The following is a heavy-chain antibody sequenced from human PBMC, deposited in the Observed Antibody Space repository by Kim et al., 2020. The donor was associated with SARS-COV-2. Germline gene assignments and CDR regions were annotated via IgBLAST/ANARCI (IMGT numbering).Heavy chain of an antibody. CDR2: IYYSGST. Sequence: SETLSLTCTVSGGSISSYYWSWIRQPPGKGLEWIGYIYYSGSTNYNPSLKSRVTISVDTSKNQFSLKLSSVTAADTAVYYCVASVVRGVITIYYFDYWG. J-gene: IGHJ4*01. CDR3: VASVVRGVITIYYFDY. V-gene: IGHV4-59*01. CDR1: GGSISSYY. D-gene: IGHD3-10*01.